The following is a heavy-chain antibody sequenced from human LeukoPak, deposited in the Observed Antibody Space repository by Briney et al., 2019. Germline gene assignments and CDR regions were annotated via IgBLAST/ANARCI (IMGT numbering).Heavy chain of an antibody. CDR2: IYYSGST. Sequence: SETLSLTCTVSGGSISSSSYYWGWIRQPPGKGLEWIGSIYYSGSTYYNPSLKSRVTISVDTSKNQFSLKLSSVTAADTAVYYCARQGAFNYWGQGTLVTVSS. J-gene: IGHJ4*02. CDR3: ARQGAFNY. D-gene: IGHD3-16*01. CDR1: GGSISSSSYY. V-gene: IGHV4-39*01.